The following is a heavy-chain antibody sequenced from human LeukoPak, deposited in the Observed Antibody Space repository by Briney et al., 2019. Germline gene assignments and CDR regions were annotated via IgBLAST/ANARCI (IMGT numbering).Heavy chain of an antibody. Sequence: GGSLRLSCAASGFTFSIYAMHWVRLAPGKGLEWVAVISYDGSNKYYADSVKGRFTISRDNSKNTLYLQMNSLRAEDTAVYYCARDFRVVVTVLYYFDYWGQGTRVTVSS. CDR1: GFTFSIYA. V-gene: IGHV3-30*04. CDR2: ISYDGSNK. J-gene: IGHJ4*02. CDR3: ARDFRVVVTVLYYFDY. D-gene: IGHD2-21*02.